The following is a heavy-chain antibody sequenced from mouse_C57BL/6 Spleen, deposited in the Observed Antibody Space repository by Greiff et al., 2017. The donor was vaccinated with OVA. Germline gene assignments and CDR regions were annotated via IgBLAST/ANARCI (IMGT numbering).Heavy chain of an antibody. CDR2: IYPGSGST. D-gene: IGHD2-1*01. Sequence: QVQLQQPGAELVKPGASVKMSCKASGYTFTSYWITWVKQRPGQGLEWIGDIYPGSGSTNYNEKFKSKATLTVDTSSSTAYMQLSSLTSEDSAVYYCARGSLYGNYELGPPFDYWGQGTTLTVSS. J-gene: IGHJ2*01. CDR1: GYTFTSYW. CDR3: ARGSLYGNYELGPPFDY. V-gene: IGHV1-55*01.